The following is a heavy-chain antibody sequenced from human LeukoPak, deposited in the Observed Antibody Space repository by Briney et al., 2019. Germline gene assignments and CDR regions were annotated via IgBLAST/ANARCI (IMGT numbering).Heavy chain of an antibody. V-gene: IGHV1-69*06. D-gene: IGHD5-12*01. CDR3: ARGGGLGYSGYDFPIYYYYYMDV. CDR2: IIPIFGTA. Sequence: GASVKVSCKASGYTFTSSDISWVRQAPGQGLEWMGGIIPIFGTANYAQKFQGRVTITADKSTSTAYMELSSLRSEDTAVYYCARGGGLGYSGYDFPIYYYYYMDVWGKGTTVTVSS. J-gene: IGHJ6*03. CDR1: GYTFTSSD.